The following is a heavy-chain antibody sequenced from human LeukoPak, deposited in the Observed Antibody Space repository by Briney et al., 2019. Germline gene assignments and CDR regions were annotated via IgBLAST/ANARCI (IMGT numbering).Heavy chain of an antibody. CDR2: INHSGST. CDR3: ARVLWGLPQAGGFDY. V-gene: IGHV4-39*07. CDR1: TGFISSSNYY. D-gene: IGHD7-27*01. J-gene: IGHJ4*02. Sequence: PSETLSLSCTVSTGFISSSNYYWAWIRQPPGKGLEWIGEINHSGSTNYNPSLKSRVTISVDTSKNQFSLKLSSVTAADTAVYYCARVLWGLPQAGGFDYWGQGTLVTVSS.